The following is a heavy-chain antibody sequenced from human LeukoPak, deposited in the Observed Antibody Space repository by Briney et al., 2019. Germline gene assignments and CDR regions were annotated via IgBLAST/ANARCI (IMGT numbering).Heavy chain of an antibody. Sequence: SQTLSLTCAVSGVSISSGLYSWTWIRQHPGKGLEYIGSIYFNGTTYYNPSLESRLAISGDSSKNQFSLKLKPVTAADTAVYYCATFTIFGVAFWGQGTLVAVSS. V-gene: IGHV4-31*11. J-gene: IGHJ4*01. CDR2: IYFNGTT. CDR1: GVSISSGLYS. CDR3: ATFTIFGVAF. D-gene: IGHD3-3*01.